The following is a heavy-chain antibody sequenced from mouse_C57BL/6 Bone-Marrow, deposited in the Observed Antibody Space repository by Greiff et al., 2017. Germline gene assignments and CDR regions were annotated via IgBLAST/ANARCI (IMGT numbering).Heavy chain of an antibody. CDR1: GYAFSSSW. Sequence: VHLVESGPELVKPGASVKISCKASGYAFSSSWMNWVKQRPGKGLEWIGRIYPGDGDTNYNGKFKGKATLTADKSSSTAYMQLSSLTSEDSAVYFCARGGDYGNRFAYWGQGTLVTVSA. J-gene: IGHJ3*01. V-gene: IGHV1-82*01. D-gene: IGHD2-1*01. CDR2: IYPGDGDT. CDR3: ARGGDYGNRFAY.